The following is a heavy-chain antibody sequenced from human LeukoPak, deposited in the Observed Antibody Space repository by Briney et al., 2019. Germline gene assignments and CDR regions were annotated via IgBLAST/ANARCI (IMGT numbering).Heavy chain of an antibody. CDR2: INSDGSST. CDR3: ASVYGGNYFDS. CDR1: GFTFSIYW. V-gene: IGHV3-74*01. J-gene: IGHJ4*02. D-gene: IGHD4-23*01. Sequence: PGRSLRLSCAASGFTFSIYWMHWVRQAPGKGLVWVSRINSDGSSTTYADSVKGRFTISRDNAKNTLYLQMNSLGAEGTAVYYCASVYGGNYFDSWGQGTLVTVSS.